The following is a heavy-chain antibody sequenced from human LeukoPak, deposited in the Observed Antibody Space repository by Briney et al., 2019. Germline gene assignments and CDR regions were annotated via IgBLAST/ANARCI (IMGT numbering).Heavy chain of an antibody. CDR3: ARGGAARLHFQN. CDR1: GGSISSGGYS. Sequence: SETLSLTCAVSGGSISSGGYSWSWIRQPPGKGLEWIGYIYHSGSTYYNPSLKSRVTISVDRSKNQFSLKLSSVTAADTAVYYCARGGAARLHFQNWGQGTLVTVSS. V-gene: IGHV4-30-2*01. D-gene: IGHD6-6*01. CDR2: IYHSGST. J-gene: IGHJ1*01.